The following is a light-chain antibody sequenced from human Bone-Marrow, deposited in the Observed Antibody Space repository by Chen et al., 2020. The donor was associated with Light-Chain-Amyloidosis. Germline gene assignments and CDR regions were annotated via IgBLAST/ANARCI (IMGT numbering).Light chain of an antibody. CDR3: ISYTSTNTLV. V-gene: IGLV2-14*01. CDR2: EVT. CDR1: SSDVGGDNH. J-gene: IGLJ1*01. Sequence: SALPHHAPVSGSPGQSLTIPFTGTSSDVGGDNHVSWYQQHPDEAPKLMIYEVTNRPSWLPDRFSGSTSDKTASLTISGLQTEDEAYYFCISYTSTNTLVFGSGTRVTVL.